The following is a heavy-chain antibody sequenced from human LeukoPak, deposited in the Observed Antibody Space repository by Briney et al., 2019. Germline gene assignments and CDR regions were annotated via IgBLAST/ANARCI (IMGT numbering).Heavy chain of an antibody. CDR3: AREATVDWWFDP. CDR1: GGSISSYY. V-gene: IGHV4-4*07. D-gene: IGHD4-11*01. Sequence: SETLSLTCTVSGGSISSYYWSWVRQPAGKGMEWIGRIYTSGRNNYTPSLKSRVTMSVDTSKNQFSLKLSSVTAADTAVYYCAREATVDWWFDPWGQGTLVTVSS. CDR2: IYTSGRN. J-gene: IGHJ5*02.